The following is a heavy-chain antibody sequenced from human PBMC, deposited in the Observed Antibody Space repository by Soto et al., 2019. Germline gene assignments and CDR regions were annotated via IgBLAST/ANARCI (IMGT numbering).Heavy chain of an antibody. Sequence: QVQLLQSGAEVKKPGASVKISCKASGYNFNNYEINWVRQAPAQGLEWMGWMKGYSGNPLYAQNFQGRQTLTRDTSTNTAYLELTSLAYEDTARYVCARRRGESYYGLDFWGQGTLVTVSS. CDR3: ARRRGESYYGLDF. D-gene: IGHD1-26*01. J-gene: IGHJ4*02. CDR1: GYNFNNYE. V-gene: IGHV1-8*01. CDR2: MKGYSGNP.